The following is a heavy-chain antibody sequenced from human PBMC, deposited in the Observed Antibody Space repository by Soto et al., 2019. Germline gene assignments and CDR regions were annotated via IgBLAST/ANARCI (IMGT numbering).Heavy chain of an antibody. CDR1: GYTFISYG. CDR2: ISAYNGNT. CDR3: ARDGGAIVAGTSVDY. Sequence: GASVKVSCKASGYTFISYGISWVRQAPGQGLEWMGWISAYNGNTNYAQKLQGRVTMTTDTSTSTAYMELRSLRSDDTAVYYCARDGGAIVAGTSVDYWGQGTLVTVSS. V-gene: IGHV1-18*04. J-gene: IGHJ4*02. D-gene: IGHD6-19*01.